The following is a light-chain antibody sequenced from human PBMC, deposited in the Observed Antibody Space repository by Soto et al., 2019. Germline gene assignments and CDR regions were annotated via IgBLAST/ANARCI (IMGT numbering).Light chain of an antibody. V-gene: IGKV3D-20*01. J-gene: IGKJ5*01. CDR3: QQYGSSPIT. CDR2: DAS. CDR1: ESVSSNP. Sequence: VGLTQSPATLSLSPGERAALSCGASESVSSNPLAWYQQKPGLAPRLLIYDASSRASGIPERFSGSGSGTGFSLTISSLEPEDSAVYYCQQYGSSPITFGQGTRLEIK.